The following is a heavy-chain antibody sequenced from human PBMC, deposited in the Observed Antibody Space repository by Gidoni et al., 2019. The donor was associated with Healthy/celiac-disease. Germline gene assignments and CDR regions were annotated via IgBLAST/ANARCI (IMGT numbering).Heavy chain of an antibody. CDR2: IYSGGST. CDR3: ASQRTVTTLGGAFDI. Sequence: EVQLVASGGGLVQPGGSLRLSCAASGFPLRSNYRSWVRQAPGKGLEWVSVIYSGGSTYYADSVKGRFTIARDNSKNTLYLQMNSLRAEDTAVYYCASQRTVTTLGGAFDIWGQGTMVTVSS. V-gene: IGHV3-66*04. D-gene: IGHD4-17*01. CDR1: GFPLRSNY. J-gene: IGHJ3*02.